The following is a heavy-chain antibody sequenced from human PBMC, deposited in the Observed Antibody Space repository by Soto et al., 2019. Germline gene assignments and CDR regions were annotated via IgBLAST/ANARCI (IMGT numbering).Heavy chain of an antibody. J-gene: IGHJ4*02. CDR2: IDWADDK. CDR1: GFSLSTTGMC. V-gene: IGHV2-70*01. Sequence: ESGPTLVNPTQTLTLTCTFSGFSLSTTGMCVSWIRQPPGKALEWLALIDWADDKYYSTSLKTRLTISKDTSKNQVVLTMTNVEPVDTATYFCSRAVGGFTYGYPDYWGQGTRVTVSS. CDR3: SRAVGGFTYGYPDY. D-gene: IGHD5-18*01.